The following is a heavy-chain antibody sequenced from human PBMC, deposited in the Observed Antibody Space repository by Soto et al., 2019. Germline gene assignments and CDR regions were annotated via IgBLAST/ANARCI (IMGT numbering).Heavy chain of an antibody. D-gene: IGHD6-13*01. CDR1: GGSISSYY. CDR2: IYYSGST. V-gene: IGHV4-59*01. J-gene: IGHJ6*02. CDR3: GGAAAGRIYYYGMDV. Sequence: TSETLSLPCTVSGGSISSYYWSWIRQPPGKGLEWIGYIYYSGSTNYNPSLKSRVTISVDTSKNQFSLKLSSVTAADTAVYYCGGAAAGRIYYYGMDVWGQGTTVT.